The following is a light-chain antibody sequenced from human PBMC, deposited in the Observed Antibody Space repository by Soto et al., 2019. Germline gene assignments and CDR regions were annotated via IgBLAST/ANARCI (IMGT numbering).Light chain of an antibody. CDR2: GAS. CDR3: QQYINWPRT. V-gene: IGKV3-15*01. J-gene: IGKJ1*01. Sequence: EIVLTQYPGTLSLSPGERATLSCRASQSVSSSYLAWYQQKPGQAPRLLIYGASIRATDIPARFIGSGSGTEFTLTISSLQSEDFAVYYCQQYINWPRTFGQGTKVDIK. CDR1: QSVSSSY.